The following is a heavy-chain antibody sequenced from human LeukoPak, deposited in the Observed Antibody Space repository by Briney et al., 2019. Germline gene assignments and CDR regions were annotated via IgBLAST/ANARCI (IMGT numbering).Heavy chain of an antibody. D-gene: IGHD3-3*01. CDR2: ISSSGSTI. J-gene: IGHJ4*02. CDR1: GFTFSDYY. Sequence: PGGSLRLSCAASGFTFSDYYMSWIRQAPGKGLEWVSYISSSGSTIYYADSVKGRFTISRDNAKNSLYLQMNSLRAEDTAVYYCARGGAGPVYDFWSGYYYDLDYWGQGTLVTVSS. V-gene: IGHV3-11*04. CDR3: ARGGAGPVYDFWSGYYYDLDY.